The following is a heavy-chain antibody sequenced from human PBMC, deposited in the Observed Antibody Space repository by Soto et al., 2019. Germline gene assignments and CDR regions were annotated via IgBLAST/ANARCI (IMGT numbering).Heavy chain of an antibody. Sequence: EVQLLESGGGLVQPGGSLRLSCAASGLTFSSYAMSWVRQAPGKGLEWVSAISGSGGSTYYADSLRGRFTISRDNSKHTLYLQVNRLRVEDTAVYYCAKRPSGGIAVSGDFDYWGQGTLVTVSP. J-gene: IGHJ4*02. CDR2: ISGSGGST. CDR3: AKRPSGGIAVSGDFDY. CDR1: GLTFSSYA. V-gene: IGHV3-23*01. D-gene: IGHD6-19*01.